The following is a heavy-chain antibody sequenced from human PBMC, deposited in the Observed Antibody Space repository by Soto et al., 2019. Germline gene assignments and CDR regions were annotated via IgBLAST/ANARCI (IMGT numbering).Heavy chain of an antibody. J-gene: IGHJ4*02. Sequence: QVTLKESGPTLVKPTQTLTLTCTFSGFSLSSSGVGVGWIRQPPGKALGWLALIYWDDDKRYSPSLRSRLTITKEISKNQVVLTMTNIDPVDTATYYCAHISYYYDSSGYSDFDYWGQGTLVTVSS. D-gene: IGHD3-22*01. CDR1: GFSLSSSGVG. CDR2: IYWDDDK. CDR3: AHISYYYDSSGYSDFDY. V-gene: IGHV2-5*02.